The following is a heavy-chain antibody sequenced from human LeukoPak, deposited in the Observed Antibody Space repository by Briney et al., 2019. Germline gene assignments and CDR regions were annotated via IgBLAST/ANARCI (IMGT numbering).Heavy chain of an antibody. J-gene: IGHJ4*02. Sequence: AETLSLTCTVSGGSISSYYWSWIRQPPGKGLEWIGDIYYSGSTNYNPSLTSRGTISVDTSKNQFSLRLSSVTAADTAVYYSARLASGSYGPLTPFDYWGQGTLVTVSS. CDR1: GGSISSYY. V-gene: IGHV4-59*08. CDR3: ARLASGSYGPLTPFDY. D-gene: IGHD1-26*01. CDR2: IYYSGST.